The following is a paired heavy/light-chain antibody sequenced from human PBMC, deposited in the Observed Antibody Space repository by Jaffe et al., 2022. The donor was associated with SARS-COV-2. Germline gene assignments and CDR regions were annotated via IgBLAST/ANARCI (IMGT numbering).Light chain of an antibody. J-gene: IGKJ2*01. V-gene: IGKV4-1*01. CDR2: WAS. Sequence: DIVMTQSPDSLAVSLGERATINCKSSQSVLYSSNNKNYLAWYQQKPGQPPKLLIYWASTRESGVPDRFSGSGSGTDFTLTISSLQAEDVAVYYCQQYYSTLPYTFGQGTKLEIK. CDR3: QQYYSTLPYT. CDR1: QSVLYSSNNKNY.
Heavy chain of an antibody. D-gene: IGHD4-4*01. CDR1: GFTFSNYG. V-gene: IGHV3-30*18. CDR2: VSYDGNNK. J-gene: IGHJ4*02. Sequence: QVQLVESGGGVVQPGRSLRLSCAASGFTFSNYGMHWVRQAPGKGLEWVAVVSYDGNNKYYEDSVKGRFTISRDNSKNTLYLQMNSLRAEDTAVYYCAKMRGYQTTVTPIEYWGQGTLVTVSS. CDR3: AKMRGYQTTVTPIEY.